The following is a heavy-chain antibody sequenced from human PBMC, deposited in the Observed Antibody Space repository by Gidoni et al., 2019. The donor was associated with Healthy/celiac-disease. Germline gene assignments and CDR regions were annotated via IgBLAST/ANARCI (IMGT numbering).Heavy chain of an antibody. CDR1: GFTFDDYA. CDR3: AKEGSGYSSGWHPPPLDY. J-gene: IGHJ4*02. D-gene: IGHD6-19*01. Sequence: EVQLVESGGGLVQPGRSLRLSCAASGFTFDDYAMHWVRQAPGQGLEWVSGISWNSGSIGYADSVKGRFTISRDNAKNSLYLQMNSLRAEDTALYYCAKEGSGYSSGWHPPPLDYWGQGTLVTVSS. V-gene: IGHV3-9*01. CDR2: ISWNSGSI.